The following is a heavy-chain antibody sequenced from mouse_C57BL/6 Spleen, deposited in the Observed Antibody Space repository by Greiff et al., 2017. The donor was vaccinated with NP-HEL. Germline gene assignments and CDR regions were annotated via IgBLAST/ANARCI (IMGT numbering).Heavy chain of an antibody. D-gene: IGHD1-1*01. CDR3: SRGYGSSYYYAMDY. V-gene: IGHV1-84*01. CDR1: GYTFTDYY. CDR2: IYPGSGNT. Sequence: LVESGPELVKPGASVKISCKASGYTFTDYYINWVKQRPGQGLEWIGWIYPGSGNTKYNEKFKGKATLTVDTSSSTAYMQLSSLTSEDSAVYFCSRGYGSSYYYAMDYWGQGTSVTVSS. J-gene: IGHJ4*01.